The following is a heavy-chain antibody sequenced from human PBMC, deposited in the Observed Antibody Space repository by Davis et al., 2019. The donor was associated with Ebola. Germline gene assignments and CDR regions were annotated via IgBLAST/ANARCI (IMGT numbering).Heavy chain of an antibody. D-gene: IGHD3-22*01. J-gene: IGHJ4*02. Sequence: ASVKVSCKASGYTFTGYYMHWVRQAPGQGLEWMGWINPISGDTNYAEIFPGRVTMTRDTSLSTVYMELTSLRSDDTAVYYCARGRGHYESSGGDFWGQGTLVTVSS. CDR2: INPISGDT. V-gene: IGHV1-2*02. CDR3: ARGRGHYESSGGDF. CDR1: GYTFTGYY.